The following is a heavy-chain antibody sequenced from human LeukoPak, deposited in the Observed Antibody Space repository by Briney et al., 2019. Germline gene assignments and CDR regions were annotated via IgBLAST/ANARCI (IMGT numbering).Heavy chain of an antibody. J-gene: IGHJ3*02. CDR2: IIPIFGTA. V-gene: IGHV1-69*13. D-gene: IGHD1-26*01. Sequence: ASVKVSCKASGGTFSSYAISWVRQAPGQGLEWMGGIIPIFGTANYAQKFQGRVTITADESTSTAYMELSSLRSEDTAVYYCARDSLIVGATDAFDIWGQGTMVTVSS. CDR1: GGTFSSYA. CDR3: ARDSLIVGATDAFDI.